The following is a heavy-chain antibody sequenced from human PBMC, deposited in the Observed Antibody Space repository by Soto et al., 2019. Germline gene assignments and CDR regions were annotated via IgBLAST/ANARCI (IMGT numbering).Heavy chain of an antibody. D-gene: IGHD1-1*01. CDR2: IFHDGST. CDR3: AGDEYNDSSD. V-gene: IGHV4-4*02. J-gene: IGHJ4*02. CDR1: GASISSGSW. Sequence: QVHLQESGPGLVKPSGTLSLTCAVSGASISSGSWWSWVRQPPGKGLEWIGEIFHDGSTNYNPSLKSRVTMSVDKSKNYFSLELTSVTAAGTALYYCAGDEYNDSSDWGQGTLVTVSS.